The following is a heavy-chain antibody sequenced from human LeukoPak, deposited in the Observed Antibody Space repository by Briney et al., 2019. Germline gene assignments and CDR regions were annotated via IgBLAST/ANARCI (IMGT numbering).Heavy chain of an antibody. CDR2: INWNGGNT. V-gene: IGHV3-20*04. J-gene: IGHJ4*02. D-gene: IGHD4-11*01. CDR3: ARVASNYDFDY. CDR1: GFTFDDYG. Sequence: GGSLRLSCAASGFTFDDYGMSWVRQAPGKGLEWVSGINWNGGNTGYAGSVKGRFTISRDNAKNSLYLQMNSLRAEDTALYYCARVASNYDFDYWGQGALVTVSS.